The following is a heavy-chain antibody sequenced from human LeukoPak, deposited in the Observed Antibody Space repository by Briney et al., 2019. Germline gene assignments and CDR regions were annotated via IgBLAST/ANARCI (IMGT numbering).Heavy chain of an antibody. CDR1: GASVTSGSFY. J-gene: IGHJ5*02. CDR3: ARHSGSGSLSRPFDP. D-gene: IGHD3-10*01. CDR2: VYYTGGT. V-gene: IGHV4-39*01. Sequence: SETLSLTCSVSGASVTSGSFYWGWLRQSPGKGLEWIATVYYTGGTYYDPSLKSRVSISIDTSNNQFSLNVKSVSAADTAVYYCARHSGSGSLSRPFDPWGQGTLVTVAS.